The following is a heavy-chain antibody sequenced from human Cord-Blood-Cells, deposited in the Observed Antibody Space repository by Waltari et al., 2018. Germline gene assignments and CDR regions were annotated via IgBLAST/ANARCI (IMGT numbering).Heavy chain of an antibody. D-gene: IGHD3-16*01. CDR1: GGSLSSSSYS. Sequence: QLQLQESGPGLVKPSETLSLTCTVSGGSLSSSSYSRGLIRQRPGKGLEWIGSIYYSGSTYYNPSLKSRVTISVDTSKNQFSLKLSSVTAADTAVYYCARHVGSGGVKRTYNWFDPWGQGTLVTVSS. V-gene: IGHV4-39*07. CDR2: IYYSGST. J-gene: IGHJ5*02. CDR3: ARHVGSGGVKRTYNWFDP.